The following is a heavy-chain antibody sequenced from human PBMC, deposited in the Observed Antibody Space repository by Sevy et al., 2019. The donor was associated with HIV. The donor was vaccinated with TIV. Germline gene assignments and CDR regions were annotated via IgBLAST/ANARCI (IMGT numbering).Heavy chain of an antibody. CDR2: ISWNSGSI. CDR3: AKDSVAAAVDGYYFDY. Sequence: GGSLRLSCAASGFTFDDYAMHWVRQAPGEGLEWVSGISWNSGSIGYADSVKGRFTISRDNAKNSLYLQMNSLRAEDTALYYCAKDSVAAAVDGYYFDYWGQGTLVTVSS. J-gene: IGHJ4*02. V-gene: IGHV3-9*01. D-gene: IGHD6-13*01. CDR1: GFTFDDYA.